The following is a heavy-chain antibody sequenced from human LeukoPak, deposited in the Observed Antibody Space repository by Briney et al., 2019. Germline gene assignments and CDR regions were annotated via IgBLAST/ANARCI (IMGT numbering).Heavy chain of an antibody. J-gene: IGHJ4*02. CDR2: IYYSGST. CDR1: GGSISSYY. V-gene: IGHV4-59*08. D-gene: IGHD3-22*01. Sequence: SETLSLTCTVSGGSISSYYWSWLRQPPGKGLEWIGYIYYSGSTNYNPSLKSRVTISVDTSKNQFSLKLSSVTAADTAVYYCARLGMYDSSAFNDYGGQGTLVTVSS. CDR3: ARLGMYDSSAFNDY.